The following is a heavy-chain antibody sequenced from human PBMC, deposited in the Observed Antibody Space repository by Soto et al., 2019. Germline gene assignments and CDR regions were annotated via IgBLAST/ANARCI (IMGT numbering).Heavy chain of an antibody. J-gene: IGHJ3*02. CDR2: INHSGST. CDR1: GGSFSGYY. CDR3: ARGGIPYYYGSGSSNAFDI. Sequence: SETLSLTCAVYGGSFSGYYWSWIRQPPGKGLEWIGEINHSGSTNYNPSLKSRVTISVDTSKNQFSLRLSSVTAADTAVYYCARGGIPYYYGSGSSNAFDIWGQGTMVTVSS. D-gene: IGHD3-10*01. V-gene: IGHV4-34*01.